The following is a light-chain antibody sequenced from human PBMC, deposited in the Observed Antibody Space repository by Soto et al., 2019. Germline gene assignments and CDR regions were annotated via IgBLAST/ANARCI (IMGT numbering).Light chain of an antibody. J-gene: IGKJ4*01. Sequence: IQLTQSPSSLSASVGDRVTITCRASQGISSYLAWYQQKPGKAPKLLIDAASTLQSGVPSKFSGSGSGTDFTLTISSLQPEDSATYYCQQLNSYPLTFGGGTKVDIK. CDR2: AAS. CDR3: QQLNSYPLT. V-gene: IGKV1-9*01. CDR1: QGISSY.